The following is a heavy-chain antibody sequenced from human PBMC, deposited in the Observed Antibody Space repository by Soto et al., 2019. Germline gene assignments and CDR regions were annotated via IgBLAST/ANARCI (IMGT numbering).Heavy chain of an antibody. CDR2: INPEETTT. CDR1: GFSFSTFW. V-gene: IGHV3-74*01. D-gene: IGHD2-2*01. J-gene: IGHJ4*02. CDR3: ARGGLEPVDY. Sequence: EVQLVESGGDLVQPGGSLRLSCAASGFSFSTFWMHWVRQAPGKGLVWVSRINPEETTTTYADSVRGRFTISRDNAKNTLYLQIISLRADDTAVYYCARGGLEPVDYWGQGTLVTVFS.